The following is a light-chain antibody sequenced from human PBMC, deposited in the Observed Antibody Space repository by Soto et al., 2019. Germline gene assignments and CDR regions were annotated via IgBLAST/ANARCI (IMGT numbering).Light chain of an antibody. Sequence: EIVMTQSPTTLSVSPGERAPPSCRAIQGARSGLAWYQHKPAQVPSLLIYGASTRATGVPVRFSGSGSGTDFTLTISSLQAEDVAVYYCQHYNQWPPFTFGPGTKVDIK. CDR2: GAS. J-gene: IGKJ3*01. CDR1: QGARSG. CDR3: QHYNQWPPFT. V-gene: IGKV3-15*01.